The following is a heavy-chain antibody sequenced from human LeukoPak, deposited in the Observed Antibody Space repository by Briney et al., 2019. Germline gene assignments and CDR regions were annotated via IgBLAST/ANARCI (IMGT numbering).Heavy chain of an antibody. J-gene: IGHJ4*02. CDR3: ARARQGFWTEWSD. CDR1: GYTFTSYG. D-gene: IGHD3/OR15-3a*01. V-gene: IGHV1-18*01. Sequence: GASVKVSCKASGYTFTSYGISWVRQAPGQGLEGMGWISAYNGNTNYAQKLQGRGTMTTDTSTSTAYMELRSLRSDDTAVYYCARARQGFWTEWSDWGQGTLVTVSS. CDR2: ISAYNGNT.